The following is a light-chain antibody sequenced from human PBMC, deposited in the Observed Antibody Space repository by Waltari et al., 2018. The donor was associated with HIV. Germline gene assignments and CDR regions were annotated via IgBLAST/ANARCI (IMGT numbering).Light chain of an antibody. J-gene: IGLJ1*01. CDR3: CSYAGSSTHV. V-gene: IGLV2-23*02. CDR1: RRDVGSSAL. CDR2: EVS. Sequence: QSALTQPASVSGPPGQSLTIPCPGTRRDVGSSALVSWYQKHPDKAPKLMIYEVSKRPAGVSNRFSGSKSGNTASLTISGLQAEDEADYYCCSYAGSSTHVFGGGTKVTVL.